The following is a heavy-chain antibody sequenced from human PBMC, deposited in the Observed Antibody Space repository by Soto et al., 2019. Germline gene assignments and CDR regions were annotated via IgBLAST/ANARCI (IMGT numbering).Heavy chain of an antibody. Sequence: SETLSLTCTVSVGSVNSDNYFWNWIRQPPGKDVEWIGYISYSGSTNYNPSLKSRVTISADTSKNQFSLKLTSVTAADTAVYYCAREYCSSTSCLNWFDPWGQGTLVTVSS. J-gene: IGHJ5*02. CDR3: AREYCSSTSCLNWFDP. CDR1: VGSVNSDNYF. V-gene: IGHV4-61*01. D-gene: IGHD2-2*01. CDR2: ISYSGST.